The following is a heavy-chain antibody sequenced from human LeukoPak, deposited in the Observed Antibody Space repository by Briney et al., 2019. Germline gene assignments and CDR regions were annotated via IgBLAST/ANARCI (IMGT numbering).Heavy chain of an antibody. D-gene: IGHD3-22*01. J-gene: IGHJ5*01. CDR1: GLTFNNYA. Sequence: GGSLRASCAASGLTFNNYALTWIRQAPGKGLEWVSSISGRGGNTYYADSVKGRFTISRDDSKNTLFLQMNSLRAEDTAVYYCATGYSDSLRSPLDSWGQGTLVTVSS. V-gene: IGHV3-23*01. CDR2: ISGRGGNT. CDR3: ATGYSDSLRSPLDS.